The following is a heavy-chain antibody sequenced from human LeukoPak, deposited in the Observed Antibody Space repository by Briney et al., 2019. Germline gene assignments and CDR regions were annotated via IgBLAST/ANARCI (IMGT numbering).Heavy chain of an antibody. J-gene: IGHJ5*02. CDR1: GGPINSYY. CDR3: ARMGRAYYDFWSGYSNWFDP. Sequence: SETLSLTCTVSGGPINSYYWSWIRQPPGKGLEWIGYISYSGSTNYNPSLKSRVTISVDTSKNQFSLKLSSVTAADTAVYYCARMGRAYYDFWSGYSNWFDPWGQGTLVTVSS. CDR2: ISYSGST. V-gene: IGHV4-59*01. D-gene: IGHD3-3*01.